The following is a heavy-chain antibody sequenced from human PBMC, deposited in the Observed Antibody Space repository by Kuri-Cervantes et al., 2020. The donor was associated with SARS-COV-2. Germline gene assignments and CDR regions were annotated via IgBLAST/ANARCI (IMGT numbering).Heavy chain of an antibody. Sequence: ASVKVSCKTSGYAFTGYYVHWVRQAPGQGLEWTGWINPNSGGTNYAQKFQGWVTMTRDTSISTAYMELSRLRSDDTAVYYCAREPAQRYCGGDCYGREVHFQHWGQGTLVTVSS. CDR1: GYAFTGYY. J-gene: IGHJ1*01. CDR2: INPNSGGT. V-gene: IGHV1-2*04. D-gene: IGHD2-21*02. CDR3: AREPAQRYCGGDCYGREVHFQH.